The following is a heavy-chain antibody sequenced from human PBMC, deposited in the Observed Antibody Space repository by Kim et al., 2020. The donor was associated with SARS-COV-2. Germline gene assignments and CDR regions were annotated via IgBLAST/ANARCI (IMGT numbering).Heavy chain of an antibody. D-gene: IGHD2-2*02. V-gene: IGHV4-34*01. Sequence: SETLSLTCAVYGGSFSGYYWSWIRQPPGKGLEWIGEINHSGSTNYNPSLKSRVTISVDTSKNQFSLKLSSVTAADTAVYYCAKWGCSSTSCYMKPRYYYYGMDVWGQGTTVTVSS. CDR1: GGSFSGYY. CDR2: INHSGST. J-gene: IGHJ6*02. CDR3: AKWGCSSTSCYMKPRYYYYGMDV.